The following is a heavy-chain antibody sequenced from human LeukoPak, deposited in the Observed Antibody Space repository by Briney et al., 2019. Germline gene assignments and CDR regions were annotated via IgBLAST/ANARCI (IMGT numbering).Heavy chain of an antibody. CDR2: IIPIFGTA. V-gene: IGHV1-69*05. CDR1: GGTFSSYA. J-gene: IGHJ4*02. Sequence: GASVKVSCKASGGTFSSYAISWVRQAPGQGLEWMGGIIPIFGTANYAQKFQGRVTITTDESTSTAYMELSSLRSEDTAVYYCARGADSSSWYTIWAYWGQGTLVTVSS. CDR3: ARGADSSSWYTIWAY. D-gene: IGHD6-13*01.